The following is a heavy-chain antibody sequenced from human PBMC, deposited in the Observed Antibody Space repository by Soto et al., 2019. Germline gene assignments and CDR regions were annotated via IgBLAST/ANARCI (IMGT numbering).Heavy chain of an antibody. CDR1: GYTFTSYG. D-gene: IGHD2-2*01. CDR2: LIANHGNT. CDR3: AAGRNARVAVPGRGYYCYYAMAV. J-gene: IGHJ6*02. Sequence: ASAKACCQASGYTFTSYGISWERQEPRQGCEWMGWLIANHGNTNYAQKLQGSDTMTTDTTTSTAYLELRSLRSGDTAEYYSAAGRNARVAVPGRGYYCYYAMAVCGQGTPVT. V-gene: IGHV1-18*01.